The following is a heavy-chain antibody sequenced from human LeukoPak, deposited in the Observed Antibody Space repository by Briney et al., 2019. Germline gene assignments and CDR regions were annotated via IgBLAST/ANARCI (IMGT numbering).Heavy chain of an antibody. Sequence: GESLRLSCAASAFTFSDYYMSWIRQAPGKGLEWISYISSSGPIWYADSVKGRFTISRDNAKNSLYLHMSSLRAEDTAVYYCVLSTGHMYYFDYWGQGSLVTVSS. CDR1: AFTFSDYY. J-gene: IGHJ4*02. CDR2: ISSSGPI. CDR3: VLSTGHMYYFDY. V-gene: IGHV3-11*01. D-gene: IGHD6-19*01.